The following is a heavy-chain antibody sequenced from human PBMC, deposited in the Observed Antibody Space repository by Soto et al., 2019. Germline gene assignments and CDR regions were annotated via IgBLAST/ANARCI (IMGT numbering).Heavy chain of an antibody. J-gene: IGHJ4*02. V-gene: IGHV3-11*01. D-gene: IGHD5-12*01. CDR2: IGSSGNTI. CDR3: ARDQRYSGYDFRNFDY. Sequence: SLRLSCAASGFTFNDYYMSWIRQAPGKGLEWVSYIGSSGNTIYYADSVKGRFTISRDNAKNSLYLHMNSLRAEDTAVYYCARDQRYSGYDFRNFDYWGQGTLATVSA. CDR1: GFTFNDYY.